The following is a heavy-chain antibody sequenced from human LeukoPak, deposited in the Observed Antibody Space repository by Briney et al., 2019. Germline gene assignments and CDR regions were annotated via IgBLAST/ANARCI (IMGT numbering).Heavy chain of an antibody. J-gene: IGHJ4*02. CDR2: IYHSGIT. V-gene: IGHV4-38-2*02. CDR3: VRLTIFGVARPDY. D-gene: IGHD3-3*01. CDR1: RYSMSDGYY. Sequence: SETLSLTCSVSRYSMSDGYYWGWIRQPPGKGLEWIGSIYHSGITYYNPSLRSRLTMSVHTSKNQFSLNLTSVTAADTAVYYCVRLTIFGVARPDYWGQGTLVTVSS.